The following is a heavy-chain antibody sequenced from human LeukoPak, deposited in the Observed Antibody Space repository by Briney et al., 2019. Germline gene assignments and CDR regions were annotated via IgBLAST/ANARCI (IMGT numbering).Heavy chain of an antibody. D-gene: IGHD6-19*01. J-gene: IGHJ4*02. Sequence: SETLSLTCTVSGYSISSGYYWGWIRQPAGKGLEWIGRIYTSGSTNYNPSLKSRVTMSVDTSKNQFSLKLSSVTAADTAVYYCARGNGYSSGWYDYWGQGTLVTVSS. CDR3: ARGNGYSSGWYDY. CDR1: GYSISSGYY. V-gene: IGHV4-4*07. CDR2: IYTSGST.